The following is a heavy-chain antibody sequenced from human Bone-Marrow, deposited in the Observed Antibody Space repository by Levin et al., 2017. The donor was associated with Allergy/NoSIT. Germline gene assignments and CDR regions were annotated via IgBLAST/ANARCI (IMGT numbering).Heavy chain of an antibody. J-gene: IGHJ4*02. CDR2: IYNSGST. CDR3: ARARGYLVFDY. V-gene: IGHV4-59*01. CDR1: DDSISSYY. Sequence: SETLSLTFTVSDDSISSYYWSWIRQPPGKGLEWIGYIYNSGSTNYSPSLKSRVTISLDTSKNQFSLNLASVTTADTAVYYCARARGYLVFDYWGQGARVTVSS. D-gene: IGHD5-12*01.